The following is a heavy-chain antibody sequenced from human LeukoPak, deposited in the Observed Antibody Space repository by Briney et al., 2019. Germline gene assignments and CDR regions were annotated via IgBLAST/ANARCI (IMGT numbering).Heavy chain of an antibody. V-gene: IGHV1-8*03. J-gene: IGHJ3*02. CDR2: MNSNSGNA. Sequence: ASVKVSCKASGYTFTSYDINWVRQATGQGLEWMGWMNSNSGNAGHAKKFQGRVTITRNTSLSTAYRELSSLRSEDTAVYYCARAIKYYYDSSGYYYQRLDAFDIWGQGTMVTVSS. CDR1: GYTFTSYD. CDR3: ARAIKYYYDSSGYYYQRLDAFDI. D-gene: IGHD3-22*01.